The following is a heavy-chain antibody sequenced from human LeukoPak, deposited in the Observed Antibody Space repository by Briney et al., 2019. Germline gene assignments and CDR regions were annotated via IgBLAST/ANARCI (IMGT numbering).Heavy chain of an antibody. CDR3: ALYCRLSSNCGYYGMDL. D-gene: IGHD6-13*01. Sequence: SETLSLTCIVSGGSINNYYWSWIRQPPGKGLEWLGEVSFSGSTNYNPSLTSRDTISADTSKNQFSLKLSSVTAADTAVYYCALYCRLSSNCGYYGMDLWGRGTTVTVSS. J-gene: IGHJ6*02. CDR1: GGSINNYY. CDR2: VSFSGST. V-gene: IGHV4-59*08.